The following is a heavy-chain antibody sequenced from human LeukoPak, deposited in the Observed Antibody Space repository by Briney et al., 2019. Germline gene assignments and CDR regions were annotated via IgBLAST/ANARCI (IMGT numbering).Heavy chain of an antibody. CDR1: GGSISSGSYY. V-gene: IGHV4-61*02. Sequence: SETLSLTCTVSGGSISSGSYYWSWIRQPAGKGLEWIGRIYTSGSTNYNPSLKSRVTISVDTSKNQFSLNLTSVTAADTALYYCARHRKSARNYLYYYMDVWGKGTTVTVSS. D-gene: IGHD6-6*01. CDR2: IYTSGST. J-gene: IGHJ6*03. CDR3: ARHRKSARNYLYYYMDV.